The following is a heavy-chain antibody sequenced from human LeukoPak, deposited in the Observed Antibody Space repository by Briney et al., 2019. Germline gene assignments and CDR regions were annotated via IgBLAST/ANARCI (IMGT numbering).Heavy chain of an antibody. V-gene: IGHV1-8*01. CDR3: ASARHCSGGSCSNHFDY. CDR1: GYTFTSYD. CDR2: MNPNSGNT. D-gene: IGHD2-15*01. Sequence: ASVKVSCKASGYTFTSYDINWVRQATGQGLEWMGWMNPNSGNTGNAQKFQGRVTMTRNTSISTAYMELSSLRSEDTAVYYCASARHCSGGSCSNHFDYWGQGTLVTVSS. J-gene: IGHJ4*02.